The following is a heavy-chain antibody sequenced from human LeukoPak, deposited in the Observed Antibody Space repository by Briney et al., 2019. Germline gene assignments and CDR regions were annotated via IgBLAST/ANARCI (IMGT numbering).Heavy chain of an antibody. CDR1: GFTFDDYA. Sequence: GGSLRLSCAASGFTFDDYAMHWVRQAPGKGLEWVSGISWNSGSIGYADSVKGRFAISRDNAKNSLYLQMNSLRAEDTALYYCAKDIRTRGYSGYDTFFFDGMDVWDQGTTVTVSS. D-gene: IGHD5-12*01. J-gene: IGHJ6*02. CDR3: AKDIRTRGYSGYDTFFFDGMDV. V-gene: IGHV3-9*01. CDR2: ISWNSGSI.